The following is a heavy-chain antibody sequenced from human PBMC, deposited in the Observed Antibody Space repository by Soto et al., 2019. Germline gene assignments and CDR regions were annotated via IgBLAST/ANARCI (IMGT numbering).Heavy chain of an antibody. J-gene: IGHJ4*02. Sequence: SLRLSCAASGFTFDDYAVHWVRQAPGKGLEWVSGISWNSGSIGYADSVKGRFTISRDNAKNSLYLQMNSLRAEDTAVYYCARPNWNSRGGVYNLWGQGTPVTVSS. V-gene: IGHV3-9*01. CDR3: ARPNWNSRGGVYNL. CDR1: GFTFDDYA. D-gene: IGHD1-7*01. CDR2: ISWNSGSI.